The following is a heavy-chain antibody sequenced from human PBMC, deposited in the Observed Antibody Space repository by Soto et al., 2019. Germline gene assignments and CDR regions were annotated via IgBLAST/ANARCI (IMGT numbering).Heavy chain of an antibody. V-gene: IGHV3-33*01. D-gene: IGHD2-2*01. CDR3: ARAASSPVPAAIWTFDP. J-gene: IGHJ5*02. Sequence: QVQLVESGGGVVQPGRSLSLSCAASGFTFSSYGMHWVRQAPGTGLEWVAVIWYDGSNKYYADAVKGRFTISRDNSKNTLYLQMNSLRAEDTAVYYCARAASSPVPAAIWTFDPWGQGTLVTVSS. CDR2: IWYDGSNK. CDR1: GFTFSSYG.